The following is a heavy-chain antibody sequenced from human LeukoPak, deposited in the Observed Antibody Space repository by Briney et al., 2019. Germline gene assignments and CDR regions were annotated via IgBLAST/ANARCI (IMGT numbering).Heavy chain of an antibody. J-gene: IGHJ6*02. CDR2: INPNSGGT. V-gene: IGHV1-2*02. CDR1: GGTFSSYA. CDR3: ARDIVVHYYGMDV. Sequence: GASVKVSCKASGGTFSSYAISWVRQASGQGLEWMGWINPNSGGTNYAQKFQGRVTMTRDTSISTAYMELSRLRSDDTAVYYCARDIVVHYYGMDVWGQGTTVTVSS. D-gene: IGHD1-26*01.